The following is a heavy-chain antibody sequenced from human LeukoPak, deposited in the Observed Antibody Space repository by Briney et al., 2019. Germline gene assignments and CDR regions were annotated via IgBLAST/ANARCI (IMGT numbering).Heavy chain of an antibody. J-gene: IGHJ4*02. CDR2: INPNSGGT. CDR3: ARAASGWSDSLFDY. D-gene: IGHD6-19*01. Sequence: ASVKVSCKASGYTFTGYYIHWVRQAPGQGLEWMGWINPNSGGTNYAQKFQGNVTMTRDTSISTAYVELSRLRSDDTAVYYCARAASGWSDSLFDYWGQGTLVTVSS. CDR1: GYTFTGYY. V-gene: IGHV1-2*02.